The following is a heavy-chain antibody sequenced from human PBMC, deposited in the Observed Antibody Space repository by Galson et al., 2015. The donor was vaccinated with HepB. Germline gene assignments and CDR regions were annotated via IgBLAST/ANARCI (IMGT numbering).Heavy chain of an antibody. CDR2: FDPEDGET. V-gene: IGHV1-24*01. CDR1: GYTLTELS. J-gene: IGHJ6*03. CDR3: ATNISPGADYYYYMDV. D-gene: IGHD2/OR15-2a*01. Sequence: SVKVSCKVSGYTLTELSMHWVRQAPGKGLEWMGGFDPEDGETIYAQKFQGRVTMTEDTSTDTAYMELSSLRSEDTAVYYCATNISPGADYYYYMDVWGKGTTVTVSS.